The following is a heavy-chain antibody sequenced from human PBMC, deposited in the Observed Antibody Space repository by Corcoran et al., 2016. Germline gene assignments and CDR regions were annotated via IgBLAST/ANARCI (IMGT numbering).Heavy chain of an antibody. V-gene: IGHV2-70*04. CDR3: ARRSGYRYGMDA. CDR2: IDWDDDK. Sequence: QVTLKESGPALVKPTQTLTLTCTFSGFSLTSSGVRVNWIRQPPGKALEWLARIDWDDDKFYSTSLKTRLTLSKDTSKNQVVLTMTNMDPVDTATYYCARRSGYRYGMDAWGQGTTVTVSS. CDR1: GFSLTSSGVR. D-gene: IGHD5-18*01. J-gene: IGHJ6*02.